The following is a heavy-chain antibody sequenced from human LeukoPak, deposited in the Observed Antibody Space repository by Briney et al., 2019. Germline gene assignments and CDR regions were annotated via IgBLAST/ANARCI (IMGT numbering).Heavy chain of an antibody. CDR2: IYYSGST. CDR1: GGSISSYY. CDR3: ARLPLRSHFDY. J-gene: IGHJ4*02. Sequence: SETLSLTCTVSGGSISSYYWSWIRQPPGKGLEWIGYIYYSGSTNYNPSLKSRVTISVDTSKNQFSLKLSSVTAADTAVYYCARLPLRSHFDYWGQGTLVPVSA. V-gene: IGHV4-59*08.